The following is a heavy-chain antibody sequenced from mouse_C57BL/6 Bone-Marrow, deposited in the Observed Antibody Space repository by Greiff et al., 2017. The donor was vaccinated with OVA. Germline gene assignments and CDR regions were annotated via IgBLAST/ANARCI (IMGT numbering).Heavy chain of an antibody. CDR1: GYTFTSYG. CDR2: IYPRSGNT. D-gene: IGHD3-2*02. V-gene: IGHV1-81*01. J-gene: IGHJ3*01. CDR3: VRSGGPAWFAY. Sequence: VQLQQSGAELARPGASVKLSCKASGYTFTSYGISWVKQRTGQGLEWIGEIYPRSGNTYYNEKFKGKATLTADKSSSTAYMELRSLTSEDSAVYFCVRSGGPAWFAYWGQGTLVTVSA.